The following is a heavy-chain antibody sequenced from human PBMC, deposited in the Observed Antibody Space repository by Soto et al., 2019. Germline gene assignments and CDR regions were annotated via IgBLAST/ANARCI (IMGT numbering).Heavy chain of an antibody. Sequence: PGESLKISCKGSGYSFTSYWIGWVRQMPGKGLEWMGIIYPGDSDTRYSPSFQGQVTISADKSISTAYLQWSSLKASDTAMYYCARQRGYSGSYYWFDPWGQGTLVTVS. V-gene: IGHV5-51*01. CDR1: GYSFTSYW. D-gene: IGHD1-26*01. CDR2: IYPGDSDT. J-gene: IGHJ5*02. CDR3: ARQRGYSGSYYWFDP.